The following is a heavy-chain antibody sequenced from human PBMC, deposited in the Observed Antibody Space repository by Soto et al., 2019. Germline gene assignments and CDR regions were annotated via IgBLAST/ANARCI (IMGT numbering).Heavy chain of an antibody. CDR1: GFTFSSYA. CDR3: AKAIARYYYDSSGYLVPGY. J-gene: IGHJ4*02. Sequence: GGSLRLSCAASGFTFSSYAMSWVRQAPGKGLEWVSAISGSGGSTYYADSVKGRFTISRDNSKNTLYLQMNSLRAEDTAVYYCAKAIARYYYDSSGYLVPGYWGQGTLVTVSS. CDR2: ISGSGGST. D-gene: IGHD3-22*01. V-gene: IGHV3-23*01.